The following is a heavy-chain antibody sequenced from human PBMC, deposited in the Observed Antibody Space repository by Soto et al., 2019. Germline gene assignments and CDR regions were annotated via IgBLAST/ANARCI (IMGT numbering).Heavy chain of an antibody. V-gene: IGHV3-30*18. D-gene: IGHD5-12*01. Sequence: QEQLVESGGGVVQAGRSLRLSCAASGFTFNFFGMHWVRQAPGKGLEWVAVISYDGREKYYADSVKGRFTMSRDNSKNMVYLEMSSLRPEDTSVYYCAKERRYSFDAFGIWGHGTMVTVSS. CDR1: GFTFNFFG. CDR2: ISYDGREK. CDR3: AKERRYSFDAFGI. J-gene: IGHJ3*02.